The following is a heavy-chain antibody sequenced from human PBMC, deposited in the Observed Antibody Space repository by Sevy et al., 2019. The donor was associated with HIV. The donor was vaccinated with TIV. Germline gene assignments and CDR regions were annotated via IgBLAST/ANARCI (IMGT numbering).Heavy chain of an antibody. V-gene: IGHV1-2*02. CDR3: ARGIEYCGSINWPHIY. J-gene: IGHJ4*02. Sequence: ASVKVSCKASGYNYAGYYINWVRQAPGQGLEWMGWTNPNSCGTHYSQKFQGRVTMTGDTSISTAYMELSRLRSVDTAVYYGARGIEYCGSINWPHIYWGQRTLVTVSS. D-gene: IGHD2-2*01. CDR1: GYNYAGYY. CDR2: TNPNSCGT.